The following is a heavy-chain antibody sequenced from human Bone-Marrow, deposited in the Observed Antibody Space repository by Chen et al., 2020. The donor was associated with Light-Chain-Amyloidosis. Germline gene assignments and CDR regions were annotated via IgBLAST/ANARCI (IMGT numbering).Heavy chain of an antibody. CDR2: TFYRSKWYN. D-gene: IGHD6-6*01. J-gene: IGHJ4*02. CDR3: AREGGGHPIAALDY. CDR1: GDSVSSNSAA. V-gene: IGHV6-1*01. Sequence: QVQLQQSGPGLVKPSQTLSLTCAISGDSVSSNSAAWNWIRQSPSRGLEWLGRTFYRSKWYNDYAVSVKSRVPINPDTSKNQFSLQLNSVTPEDTAVYYCAREGGGHPIAALDYWGQGTLVTVSS.